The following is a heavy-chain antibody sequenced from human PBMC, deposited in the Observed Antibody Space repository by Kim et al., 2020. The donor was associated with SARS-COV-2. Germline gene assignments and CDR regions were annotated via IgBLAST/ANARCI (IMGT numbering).Heavy chain of an antibody. V-gene: IGHV4-59*12. Sequence: SETLSLSCTVSGGSISHYYWNWIRQSPGKGLEWIGDIYFNGDTKYNPSLRSRVTISVDPSKNQFSLKLTSMTAADTAVYFCARGCGSGGFDSGGQGSLVT. D-gene: IGHD6-25*01. CDR1: GGSISHYY. CDR3: ARGCGSGGFDS. J-gene: IGHJ4*02. CDR2: IYFNGDT.